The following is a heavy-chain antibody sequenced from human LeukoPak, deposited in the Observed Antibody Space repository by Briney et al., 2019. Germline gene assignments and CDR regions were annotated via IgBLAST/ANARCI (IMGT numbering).Heavy chain of an antibody. J-gene: IGHJ6*02. V-gene: IGHV1-18*01. Sequence: ASVTVSCKASGYSFTSYGISWVRQAPGQGLEWMGWISAYNGNTNYAQKLQGRVTMTTDTSTSTAYMELRSLRSDDTAVYYGARWGATRRYYYGMDVWGQGTTVTVSS. CDR1: GYSFTSYG. CDR2: ISAYNGNT. D-gene: IGHD1-26*01. CDR3: ARWGATRRYYYGMDV.